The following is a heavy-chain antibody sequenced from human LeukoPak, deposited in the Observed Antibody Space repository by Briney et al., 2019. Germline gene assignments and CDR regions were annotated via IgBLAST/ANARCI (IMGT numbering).Heavy chain of an antibody. CDR3: ARALSPFSSGYSNWFDP. J-gene: IGHJ5*02. Sequence: GGSLRLSCAASGFTFSHYLMHWVRQAPGKGLEWVSSISSSSSYIYYADSVKGRFTISRDNAKNSLYLQMNSLRAEDTAVYYCARALSPFSSGYSNWFDPWGQGTLVTVSS. CDR2: ISSSSSYI. CDR1: GFTFSHYL. V-gene: IGHV3-21*01. D-gene: IGHD3-22*01.